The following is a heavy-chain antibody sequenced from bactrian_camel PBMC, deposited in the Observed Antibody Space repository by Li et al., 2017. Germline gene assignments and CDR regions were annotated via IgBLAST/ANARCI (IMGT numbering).Heavy chain of an antibody. J-gene: IGHJ4*01. CDR1: GFTFSSYW. CDR3: AARLSRLCTTGSWNY. CDR2: IFSGDGTT. D-gene: IGHD3*01. V-gene: IGHV3S1*01. Sequence: HVQLVESGGGLVQPGGSLRLSCAASGFTFSSYWMFRVRQAPGKGLEWVSNIFSGDGTTYYADSVKGRFAISKDNAKNNLSLQMISLKPEDTAMYYCAARLSRLCTTGSWNYWGQGTQVTVS.